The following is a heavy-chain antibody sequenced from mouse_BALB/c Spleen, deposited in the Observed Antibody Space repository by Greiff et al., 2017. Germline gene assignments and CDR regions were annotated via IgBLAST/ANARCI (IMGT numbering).Heavy chain of an antibody. CDR3: NAEVVATGAMDY. CDR2: IDPENGDT. V-gene: IGHV14-4*02. D-gene: IGHD1-1*01. J-gene: IGHJ4*01. Sequence: EVQLQQSGAELVRSGASVKLSCTASGFNINDYYMHWVKQRPEQGLEWIGWIDPENGDTEYAPKFQGKATMTADTSSNTAYLQLSSLTSEDTAVYYCNAEVVATGAMDYWGQGTSVTVSS. CDR1: GFNINDYY.